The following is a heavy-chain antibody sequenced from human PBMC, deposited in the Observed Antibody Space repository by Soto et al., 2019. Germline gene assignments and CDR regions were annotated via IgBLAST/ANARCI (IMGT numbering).Heavy chain of an antibody. J-gene: IGHJ4*02. CDR2: MNPNSGNT. V-gene: IGHV1-8*01. CDR1: GYTCTIYD. D-gene: IGHD6-19*01. CDR3: ASGDKGSGWAFDY. Sequence: GSVKVSCKAAGYTCTIYDINCVVRSTSQGLEGMGWMNPNSGNTGYAQKFQGRVTMTRNTSISTAYMELSSLRSEDTAVYYCASGDKGSGWAFDYWGQGTLVTVSS.